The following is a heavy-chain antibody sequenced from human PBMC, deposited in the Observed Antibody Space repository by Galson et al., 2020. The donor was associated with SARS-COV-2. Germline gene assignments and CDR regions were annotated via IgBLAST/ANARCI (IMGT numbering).Heavy chain of an antibody. V-gene: IGHV3-23*01. CDR1: GFTFSSYA. D-gene: IGHD4-17*01. CDR3: AKDHYGDYPPRSVLGYFDY. Sequence: GGSLRLSCAASGFTFSSYAMSWVRQAPGKGLEWVSAISGSGGSTYYADSVKGRFTISRDNSKNTLYLQMNSLRAEDTAVYYCAKDHYGDYPPRSVLGYFDYWGQGTLVTVSS. J-gene: IGHJ4*02. CDR2: ISGSGGST.